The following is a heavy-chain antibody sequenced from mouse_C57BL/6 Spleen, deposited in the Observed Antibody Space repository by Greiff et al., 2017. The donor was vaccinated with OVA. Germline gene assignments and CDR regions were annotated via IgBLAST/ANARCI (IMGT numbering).Heavy chain of an antibody. CDR3: ARHNGYFDY. D-gene: IGHD1-1*01. CDR2: FYPGSGSI. CDR1: GYTFTAYT. Sequence: VKPGASVKLSCKASGYTFTAYTIPWVKQRSGQGLEWLGWFYPGSGSIKYNEKFKDTAKLTADKSSSTVYMELSRLTSEDSAVYFCARHNGYFDYWGQGTTLTVSS. J-gene: IGHJ2*01. V-gene: IGHV1-62-2*01.